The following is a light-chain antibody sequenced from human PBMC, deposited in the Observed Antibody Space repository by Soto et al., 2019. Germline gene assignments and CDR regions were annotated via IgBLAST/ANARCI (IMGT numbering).Light chain of an antibody. Sequence: IPRTRSPSSESASEGDRVTVTGQASQGISSYLAWYQQKPGKAPKLLIYAASTLQSGVPSRFSGSGSGTDFTLTISCLQSEDLATYYCQQYYSYPRTFGQGTKVDIK. CDR2: AAS. CDR3: QQYYSYPRT. V-gene: IGKV1-8*01. J-gene: IGKJ1*01. CDR1: QGISSY.